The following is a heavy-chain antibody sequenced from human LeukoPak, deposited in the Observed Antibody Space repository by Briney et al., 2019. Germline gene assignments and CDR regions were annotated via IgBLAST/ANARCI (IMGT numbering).Heavy chain of an antibody. D-gene: IGHD4-17*01. CDR3: ARDLTTVTPGWFDP. J-gene: IGHJ5*02. CDR1: GGSISSYY. CDR2: IYYSGST. V-gene: IGHV4-59*01. Sequence: SETLSLTCTASGGSISSYYWSWIRQPPGKGLEWIGYIYYSGSTNYNPSLKSRVTISVDTSKNQFSLKLSSVTAADTAVYYCARDLTTVTPGWFDPWGQGTLVTVSS.